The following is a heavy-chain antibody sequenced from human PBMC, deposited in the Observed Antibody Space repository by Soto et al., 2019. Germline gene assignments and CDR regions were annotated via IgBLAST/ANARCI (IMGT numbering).Heavy chain of an antibody. J-gene: IGHJ4*01. CDR2: INPSGGRT. CDR3: ARTYCAADCPRRDFDY. Sequence: VASVKVSCKASGYILSSYNMHWVRQAPGQGLEWMGIINPSGGRTSYAQKFQDRVTMTRDTSTNTVYMELSSLRSDDTAVYYCARTYCAADCPRRDFDYWG. CDR1: GYILSSYN. D-gene: IGHD2-21*02. V-gene: IGHV1-46*01.